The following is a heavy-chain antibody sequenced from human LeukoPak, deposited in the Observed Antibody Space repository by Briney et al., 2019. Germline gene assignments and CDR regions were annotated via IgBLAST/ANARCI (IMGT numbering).Heavy chain of an antibody. CDR1: GDSTSNSY. CDR3: ARVSLVRGAPDYYFDY. J-gene: IGHJ4*02. V-gene: IGHV4-4*07. D-gene: IGHD3-10*01. Sequence: SETLSLTCTVSGDSTSNSYWSWIRQPAGKGLEWIGRIYTSGSTNYNPSLKSRVTMSVDTSKNQFSLKLSSVTAADTAVYYCARVSLVRGAPDYYFDYWGQGTLVTVSS. CDR2: IYTSGST.